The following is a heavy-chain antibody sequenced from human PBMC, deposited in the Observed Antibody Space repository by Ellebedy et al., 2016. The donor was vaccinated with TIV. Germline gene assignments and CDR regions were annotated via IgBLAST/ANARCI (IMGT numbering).Heavy chain of an antibody. CDR2: ITGGVATT. CDR1: GFTFSNDA. J-gene: IGHJ4*02. Sequence: GGSLRLSXAASGFTFSNDAMTWVRQAPGKGLEWVSTITGGVATTYYADSVKGRFTISRDNSKTTLYLQMNSLRAEDTAVYYCARGGLNYFDYWGRGTLVTVSS. V-gene: IGHV3-23*01. CDR3: ARGGLNYFDY. D-gene: IGHD5-12*01.